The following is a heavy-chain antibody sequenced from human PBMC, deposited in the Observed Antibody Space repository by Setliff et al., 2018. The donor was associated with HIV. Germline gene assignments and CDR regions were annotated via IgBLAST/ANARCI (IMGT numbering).Heavy chain of an antibody. CDR2: VYYTGST. CDR1: GGSIDSSDYY. J-gene: IGHJ4*02. CDR3: ARTRAPYFFDF. D-gene: IGHD1-26*01. Sequence: PSETLSLTCSVSGGSIDSSDYYWGWIRQPPGKGLEWIGTVYYTGSTFYNPSLESRVTISVDTSKNQFSLKLRSVTATDTTVYYCARTRAPYFFDFWGQGAQVTVSS. V-gene: IGHV4-39*01.